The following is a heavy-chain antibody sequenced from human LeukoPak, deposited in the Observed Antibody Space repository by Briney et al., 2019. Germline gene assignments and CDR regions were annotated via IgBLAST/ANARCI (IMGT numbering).Heavy chain of an antibody. V-gene: IGHV3-30*18. CDR1: GFTFRSYG. CDR2: ISYDGSNK. D-gene: IGHD3-10*01. J-gene: IGHJ4*02. CDR3: AKDRVLTMVQGVIRLPLGY. Sequence: HPGGSLRLSCAVSGFTFRSYGMHWVRQAPGKGLEWVAVISYDGSNKYYADSVKGRFTISRDNSKNTLYLQMNSLRAEDTAVYYCAKDRVLTMVQGVIRLPLGYWGQGTLVTVSS.